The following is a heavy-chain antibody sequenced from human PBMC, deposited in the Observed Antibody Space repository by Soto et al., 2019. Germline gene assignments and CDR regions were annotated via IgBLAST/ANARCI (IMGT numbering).Heavy chain of an antibody. J-gene: IGHJ4*02. V-gene: IGHV4-59*08. CDR2: IYYSGST. CDR1: GGSISSYY. CDR3: AGTSSSSDFDY. D-gene: IGHD6-6*01. Sequence: SETLSLTCTVSGGSISSYYWSWIRQPPGKGLEWIGYIYYSGSTNYNPSLKSRVTISVDTSKNQFSLKLSSVTAADTAVYYCAGTSSSSDFDYWGQGTLVTVSS.